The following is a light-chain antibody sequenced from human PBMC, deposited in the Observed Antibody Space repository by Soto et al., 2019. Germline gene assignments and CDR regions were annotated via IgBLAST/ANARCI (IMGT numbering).Light chain of an antibody. CDR3: QQYYSLPFT. Sequence: DIVMTQSPDSLAVSLGERATINCKSSQSVLYTSNNKNYLAWYQQKPGQRPKLLIYWASTRESGVPDRFSGSGSGTDFSLTISSLQAEDVAVYYCQQYYSLPFTFGGGTKVEI. CDR1: QSVLYTSNNKNY. J-gene: IGKJ4*01. CDR2: WAS. V-gene: IGKV4-1*01.